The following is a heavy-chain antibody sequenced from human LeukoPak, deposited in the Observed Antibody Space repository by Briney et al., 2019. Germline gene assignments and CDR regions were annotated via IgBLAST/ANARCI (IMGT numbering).Heavy chain of an antibody. CDR2: INHSGSA. J-gene: IGHJ4*02. D-gene: IGHD3-22*01. V-gene: IGHV4-34*01. Sequence: SETLSLTCAVYGGSFSGYYWNWIRQPPGKGLEWIGEINHSGSANYNPSLKSRVSMSVDTSKNQFSLKLSSVTAADTAVYYCARRGWGYYDSSGYYRFDYWGQGTLVTVSS. CDR1: GGSFSGYY. CDR3: ARRGWGYYDSSGYYRFDY.